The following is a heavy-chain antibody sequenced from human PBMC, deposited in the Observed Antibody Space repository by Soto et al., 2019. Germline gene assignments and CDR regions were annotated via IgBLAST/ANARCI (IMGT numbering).Heavy chain of an antibody. J-gene: IGHJ5*02. CDR1: GYTFTSYG. CDR3: ARDRGTIFGVVNPFWFDP. CDR2: ISAYNGNT. D-gene: IGHD3-3*01. Sequence: QVQLVQSGAEVKKPGASVKVSCKASGYTFTSYGISWVRQAPGQGLEWMGWISAYNGNTNYAQKLQGRVTMTTDTSTSTAYTELRSLRSDDTAVYYCARDRGTIFGVVNPFWFDPWGQGTLVTVSS. V-gene: IGHV1-18*01.